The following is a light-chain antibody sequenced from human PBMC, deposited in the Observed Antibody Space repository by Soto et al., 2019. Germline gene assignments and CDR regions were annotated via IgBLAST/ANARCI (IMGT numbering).Light chain of an antibody. Sequence: EIVLTQSPGTLSLSPGERATLSCRASQSVSSSYLAWYQQKPGQAPRLLIYGASSRATGIPDRFSGSGSGTDFPLTISRLEPEEFAVYYCQQYGISPGTFGQGTKVEIK. CDR1: QSVSSSY. V-gene: IGKV3-20*01. CDR2: GAS. J-gene: IGKJ1*01. CDR3: QQYGISPGT.